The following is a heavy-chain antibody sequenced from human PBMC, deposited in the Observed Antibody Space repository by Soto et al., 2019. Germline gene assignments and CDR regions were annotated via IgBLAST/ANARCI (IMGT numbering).Heavy chain of an antibody. D-gene: IGHD6-13*01. V-gene: IGHV1-18*04. J-gene: IGHJ3*02. CDR1: GYTFTSYG. Sequence: ASVKVSCKASGYTFTSYGISWVRQAPGQGLEWMGWISAYNGNTNYAQKLQGRVTMTTDTSTSTAYMELRSLRSDDTAVYYCARDGYSSSWTSDAFDIWGQGAMVTVS. CDR2: ISAYNGNT. CDR3: ARDGYSSSWTSDAFDI.